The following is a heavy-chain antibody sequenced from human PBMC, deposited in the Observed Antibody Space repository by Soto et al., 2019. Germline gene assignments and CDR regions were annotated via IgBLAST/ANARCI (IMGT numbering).Heavy chain of an antibody. J-gene: IGHJ4*02. D-gene: IGHD3-22*01. CDR2: ISGSGGST. CDR1: GFTFSSYA. Sequence: GGSLRLSCAASGFTFSSYAMSWVRQAPGKGLEWVSAISGSGGSTYYADSVKGRFTISRDNSKNTLYLQMNSLRAEDTAVYYCAKYYYDSSGYYHSDPYFGYWGQGTLVTVSS. V-gene: IGHV3-23*01. CDR3: AKYYYDSSGYYHSDPYFGY.